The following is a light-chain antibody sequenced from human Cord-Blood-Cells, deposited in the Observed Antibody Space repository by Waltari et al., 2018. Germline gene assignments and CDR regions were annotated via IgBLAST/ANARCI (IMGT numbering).Light chain of an antibody. J-gene: IGKJ1*01. CDR3: QQYNNWPPWT. V-gene: IGKV3-15*01. CDR1: QSVSSN. Sequence: EIVMTQSPATLSESPGARSTLLCRPSQSVSSNLAWYHQKPGQAPRLLIYVASTRATSIPARFSGSGSGTEFTLTISSLQSEDVAVYYCQQYNNWPPWTFGQGTKVEIK. CDR2: VAS.